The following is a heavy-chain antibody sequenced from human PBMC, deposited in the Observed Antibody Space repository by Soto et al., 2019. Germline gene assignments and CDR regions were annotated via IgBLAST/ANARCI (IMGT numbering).Heavy chain of an antibody. CDR1: GYSFTSYW. CDR2: IDPSDSYT. CDR3: ARPMAGGHYYYYYGMDV. J-gene: IGHJ6*02. Sequence: GESLKISCKGSGYSFTSYWISWVRQMPGNGLEWMGRIDPSDSYTNYSPSFPGHVTISADKSISTAYLQWSSLKASDTAMYYCARPMAGGHYYYYYGMDVWGQGTTVTVSS. V-gene: IGHV5-10-1*01.